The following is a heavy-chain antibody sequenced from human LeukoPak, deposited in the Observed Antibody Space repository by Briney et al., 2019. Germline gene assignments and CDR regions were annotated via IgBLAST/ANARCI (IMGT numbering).Heavy chain of an antibody. D-gene: IGHD1-1*01. CDR3: ATARRWLQLNYYYYGMDV. Sequence: PGGSLRLSCAASGFTFSSYAMHWVRQAPGKGLEWVAVISYDGSNKYYADSVKGRFTISRDNSKNTLYLQMNSLRAEDTVVYYCATARRWLQLNYYYYGMDVWGQGTTVTVSS. CDR2: ISYDGSNK. CDR1: GFTFSSYA. V-gene: IGHV3-30-3*01. J-gene: IGHJ6*02.